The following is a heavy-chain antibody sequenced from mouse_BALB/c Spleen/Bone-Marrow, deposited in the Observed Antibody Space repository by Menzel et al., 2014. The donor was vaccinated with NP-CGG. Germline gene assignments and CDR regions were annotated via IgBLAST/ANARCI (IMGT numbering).Heavy chain of an antibody. CDR2: INPSSGYT. CDR3: AYWDLAY. Sequence: VPLQQSAAELARPGASVKMSCKASGYTFTSYTMHWVKQRPGQGLEWIGYINPSSGYTEYNQKFKDKTTLTADKSSSTAYMQLSSLTSEDSAVYYCAYWDLAYWGQGTLVTVSA. D-gene: IGHD4-1*01. CDR1: GYTFTSYT. J-gene: IGHJ3*01. V-gene: IGHV1-4*02.